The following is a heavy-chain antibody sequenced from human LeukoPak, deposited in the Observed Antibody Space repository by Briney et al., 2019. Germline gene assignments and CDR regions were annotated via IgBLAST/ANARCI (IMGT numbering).Heavy chain of an antibody. CDR1: GFTVSSNY. CDR3: ARENYGGTTGFDY. D-gene: IGHD4-23*01. V-gene: IGHV3-66*01. J-gene: IGHJ4*02. CDR2: IYSGGTT. Sequence: GGSLRLSCAASGFTVSSNYMNWVRQAPGKGLEWVSVIYSGGTTYYADSVKGRFTISRDNSKNTLYLQMSSLRAEDTVVYYRARENYGGTTGFDYWGQGTLVTVSS.